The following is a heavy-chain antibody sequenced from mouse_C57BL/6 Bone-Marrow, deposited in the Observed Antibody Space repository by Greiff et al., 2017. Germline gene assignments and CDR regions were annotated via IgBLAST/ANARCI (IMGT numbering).Heavy chain of an antibody. V-gene: IGHV5-4*03. CDR1: GFTFSSYA. CDR2: ISDGGSYT. Sequence: DVMLVESGGGLVKPRGSLKLSCAASGFTFSSYAMSWVRQTPEKRLEWVATISDGGSYTYYPDNVKGRFTISRDNAKNNLYLQMSHLKSEDTAMYYCAPYVYDVGAWFAYWGQGTLVTVSA. D-gene: IGHD2-2*01. CDR3: APYVYDVGAWFAY. J-gene: IGHJ3*01.